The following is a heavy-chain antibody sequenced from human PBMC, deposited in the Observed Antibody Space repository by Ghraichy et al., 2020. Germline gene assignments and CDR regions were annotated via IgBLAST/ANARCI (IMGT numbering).Heavy chain of an antibody. D-gene: IGHD1-26*01. CDR2: IYYSGST. CDR3: ARDTGVGAEYYYYGMDV. CDR1: GGSISSYY. V-gene: IGHV4-59*01. J-gene: IGHJ6*02. Sequence: SETLSLTCTVSGGSISSYYWSWIRQPPGKGLEWIGYIYYSGSTNYNPSLKSRVTISVDTSKNQFSLKLSSVTAADTAVYYWARDTGVGAEYYYYGMDVWGQGTTVTVSS.